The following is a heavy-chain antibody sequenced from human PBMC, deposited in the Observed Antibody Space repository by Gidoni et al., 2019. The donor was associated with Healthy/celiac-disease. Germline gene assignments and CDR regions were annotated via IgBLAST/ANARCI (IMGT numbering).Heavy chain of an antibody. CDR2: IDPSDSYT. V-gene: IGHV5-10-1*01. D-gene: IGHD2-21*01. CDR3: ARQSPLLGEDGY. J-gene: IGHJ4*02. CDR1: GYSVTSYW. Sequence: YCKGSGYSVTSYWMSWVRQMPGKGMEWMGRIDPSDSYTNYSPSFQGHVTSSADKTSSTAYLQWSSLKASDPAMYYCARQSPLLGEDGYWGQGTLVTVSS.